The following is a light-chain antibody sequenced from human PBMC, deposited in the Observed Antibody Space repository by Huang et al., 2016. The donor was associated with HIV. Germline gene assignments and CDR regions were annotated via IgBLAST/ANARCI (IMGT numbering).Light chain of an antibody. V-gene: IGKV3-15*01. Sequence: EVVMTQSPVTLSVFPGERATLSCRASQSVSPNLAWYQQKPGQPPRVLIYGASTRATGVPARFRGSGSGTEFTLTISSLQSEDFAVYYCQQYNSWPLTFGGGTTVAI. CDR2: GAS. CDR1: QSVSPN. CDR3: QQYNSWPLT. J-gene: IGKJ4*01.